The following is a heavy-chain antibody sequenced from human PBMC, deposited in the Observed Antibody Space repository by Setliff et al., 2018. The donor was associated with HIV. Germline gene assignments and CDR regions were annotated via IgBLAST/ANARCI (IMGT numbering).Heavy chain of an antibody. CDR3: ARGLSSQTYWGTRPLGLDY. CDR2: LHSLGSSRVSDTP. D-gene: IGHD2-2*01. Sequence: SETLSLTCSVSSGSLTGHYWTWVRQPPGKGLEWIGYLHSLGSSRVSDTPHYSPSRKSRITIALDTSKRQFSLTITSVTAADTAVYYCARGLSSQTYWGTRPLGLDYWGQGSLVTVSS. CDR1: SGSLTGHY. V-gene: IGHV4-4*08. J-gene: IGHJ4*01.